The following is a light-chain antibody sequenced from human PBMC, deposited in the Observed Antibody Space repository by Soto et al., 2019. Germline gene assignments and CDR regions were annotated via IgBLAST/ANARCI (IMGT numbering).Light chain of an antibody. V-gene: IGKV3-15*01. CDR1: QSVSTK. CDR2: GAS. Sequence: EMVMTQSPATLSVSLGERATLSCRASQSVSTKLVWYQQKPGQAPRLLIYGASTMATGIPARFSGSGSGAEYPLAISSLESEDFAVYSCQQHDQGWTFGPGTKVEIK. J-gene: IGKJ1*01. CDR3: QQHDQGWT.